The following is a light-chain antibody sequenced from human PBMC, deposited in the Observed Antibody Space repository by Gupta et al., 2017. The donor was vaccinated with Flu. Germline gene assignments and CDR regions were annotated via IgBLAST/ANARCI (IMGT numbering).Light chain of an antibody. CDR1: QSVGSK. CDR3: QQYNYWPQT. CDR2: GAS. J-gene: IGKJ1*01. Sequence: DIVMTQSPGRLSVSPGERATLSCRASQSVGSKVPWYQQKPGQAPRLLIYGASTRATGIPARLSGSGSGTEFTLTISSLQSEDFAVYYCQQYNYWPQTFGQGTKVEIK. V-gene: IGKV3-15*01.